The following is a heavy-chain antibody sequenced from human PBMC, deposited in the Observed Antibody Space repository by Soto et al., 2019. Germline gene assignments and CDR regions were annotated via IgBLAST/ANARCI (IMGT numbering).Heavy chain of an antibody. CDR2: ISRDGNEI. CDR1: GFTFSTYG. J-gene: IGHJ4*02. V-gene: IGHV3-30*18. D-gene: IGHD6-19*01. CDR3: AKEGAFTGWYYGAF. Sequence: QIQLVESGGGVVQPGRSLRLSCEASGFTFSTYGMHWVRQAPGKGLEWVAVISRDGNEIHYADSVKGRFIISRDNFKDTLTLQINSLRPEDTAVYYCAKEGAFTGWYYGAFWGQGNLVTVSS.